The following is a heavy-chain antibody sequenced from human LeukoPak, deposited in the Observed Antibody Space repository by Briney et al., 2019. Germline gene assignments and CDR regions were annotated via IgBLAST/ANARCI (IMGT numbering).Heavy chain of an antibody. J-gene: IGHJ5*02. CDR3: ARVNWNFAFDP. D-gene: IGHD1-7*01. Sequence: PSETLSLTCTVSGGSISSSSYYWGWIRQPPGKGLEWIGNMYYSGSTYYNPSLKSRVTISVDTSNNQFSLKLSSVTAADTAVYYCARVNWNFAFDPWGQGTPVTVSS. V-gene: IGHV4-39*01. CDR1: GGSISSSSYY. CDR2: MYYSGST.